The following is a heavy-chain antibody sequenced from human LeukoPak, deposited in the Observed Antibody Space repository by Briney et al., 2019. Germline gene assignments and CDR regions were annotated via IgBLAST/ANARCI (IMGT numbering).Heavy chain of an antibody. CDR2: INHSGST. J-gene: IGHJ4*02. CDR3: ARAGVLGWGY. CDR1: GGSFSGYY. D-gene: IGHD1-26*01. Sequence: SETLSPTCAVYGGSFSGYYWSWIRQPPGKGLEWIGEINHSGSTNYNPSLKSRVTISVDTSKNQFSLKLSSVTAPDTAVYYCARAGVLGWGYWGQGTLVTVSS. V-gene: IGHV4-34*01.